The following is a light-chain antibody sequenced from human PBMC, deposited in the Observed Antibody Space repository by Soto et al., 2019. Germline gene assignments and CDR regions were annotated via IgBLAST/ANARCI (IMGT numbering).Light chain of an antibody. CDR1: SSNIGSHS. V-gene: IGLV1-44*01. J-gene: IGLJ2*01. CDR3: AARDDSLNAVI. Sequence: QSVLTQPPSASGTPGQSVTIPCSGSSSNIGSHSVDWYQQLPGTAPKLLIFRNNQRPSGVPDRFSGSKSGTSASLAISGLRSEDEADYYCAARDDSLNAVIFGGGTKVTVL. CDR2: RNN.